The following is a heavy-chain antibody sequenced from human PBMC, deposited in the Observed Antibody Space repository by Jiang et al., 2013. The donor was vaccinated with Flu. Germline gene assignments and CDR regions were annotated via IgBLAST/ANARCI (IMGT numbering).Heavy chain of an antibody. CDR1: GYTFTSYY. CDR3: ARDPPTLVPAAMMKVQWSVDNYGMDV. D-gene: IGHD2-2*01. J-gene: IGHJ6*02. V-gene: IGHV1-46*03. Sequence: SGAEVKKPGASVKVSCKASGYTFTSYYMHWVRQAPGQGLEWMGIINPSGGSTSYAQKFQGRVTMTRDTSTSTVYMELSSLRSEDTAVYYCARDPPTLVPAAMMKVQWSVDNYGMDVWGQGTTVTVSS. CDR2: INPSGGST.